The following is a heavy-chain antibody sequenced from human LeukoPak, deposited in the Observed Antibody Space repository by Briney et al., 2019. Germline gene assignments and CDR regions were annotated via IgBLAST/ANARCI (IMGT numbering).Heavy chain of an antibody. CDR1: GGSISTYY. CDR2: ISYSGRT. J-gene: IGHJ4*02. D-gene: IGHD3-10*01. V-gene: IGHV4-59*01. CDR3: ARGVRTYFYGSGSPSINFDH. Sequence: SETLSLTCNVSGGSISTYYWNWIRQPPGKGLEWIGYISYSGRTNYNPSLKSRVTMSSDTSKNQFSLKLSSVTAADTAVYYCARGVRTYFYGSGSPSINFDHWGQGTLVIVSS.